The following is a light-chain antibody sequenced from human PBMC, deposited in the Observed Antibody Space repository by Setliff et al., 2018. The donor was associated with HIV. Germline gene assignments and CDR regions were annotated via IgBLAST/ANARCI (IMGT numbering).Light chain of an antibody. CDR1: SSDVGGYNY. Sequence: QSALTQPASVSGSPGQSITISCTGTSSDVGGYNYVSWYQQHPGKPPKLIIYEVKNRPSGVSNRLSGSKSGNTASLTISGLQAEDEADYYCSSYAITNTLPFGTGTKVTVL. V-gene: IGLV2-14*01. J-gene: IGLJ1*01. CDR2: EVK. CDR3: SSYAITNTLP.